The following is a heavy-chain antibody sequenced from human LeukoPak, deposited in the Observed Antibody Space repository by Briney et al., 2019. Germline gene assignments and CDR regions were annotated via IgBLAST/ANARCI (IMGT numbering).Heavy chain of an antibody. Sequence: GGSLRLSCAASGFTFSSYSMNWVRQAPGKGLEWVSSISSSSSYIYYADSVKGRFTISRDNAKNSLYLQMNSLRAEDTAVYYCARGQRSAPRPYYFDYWGQGTLVTVSS. CDR2: ISSSSSYI. J-gene: IGHJ4*02. CDR1: GFTFSSYS. V-gene: IGHV3-21*04. CDR3: ARGQRSAPRPYYFDY.